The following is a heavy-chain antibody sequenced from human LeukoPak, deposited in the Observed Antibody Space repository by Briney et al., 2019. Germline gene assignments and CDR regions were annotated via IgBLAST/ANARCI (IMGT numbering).Heavy chain of an antibody. CDR3: AMQTELVVTATRSLDY. D-gene: IGHD2-21*02. V-gene: IGHV1-46*01. CDR2: INPSGGST. J-gene: IGHJ4*02. Sequence: ASVKVSCKASGYTFTSYYMHWVRQAPGQGLEWMGIINPSGGSTSYAQKFQGRVTMTRDMSTSTVYMELSSLRSEDTAVYYCAMQTELVVTATRSLDYWGQGTLDTVSS. CDR1: GYTFTSYY.